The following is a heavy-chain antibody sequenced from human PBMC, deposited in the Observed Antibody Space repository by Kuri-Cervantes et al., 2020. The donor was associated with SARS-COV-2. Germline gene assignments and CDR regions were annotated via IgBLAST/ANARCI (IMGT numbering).Heavy chain of an antibody. CDR2: ISSSSSTI. V-gene: IGHV3-48*01. CDR3: TRAGKLQRQGGGTGAFDI. J-gene: IGHJ3*02. Sequence: GESLKISCAASGFTFSSYSMNWVRQAPGKGLEWVSYISSSSSTIYYADSVKGRFTISRDNAKNSLYLQMNSLGAEDTAVYYCTRAGKLQRQGGGTGAFDIWGQGTMVTVSS. D-gene: IGHD4-11*01. CDR1: GFTFSSYS.